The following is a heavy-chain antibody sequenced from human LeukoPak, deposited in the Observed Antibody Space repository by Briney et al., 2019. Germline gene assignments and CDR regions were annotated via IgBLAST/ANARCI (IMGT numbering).Heavy chain of an antibody. J-gene: IGHJ4*02. V-gene: IGHV3-23*01. Sequence: PGGSLRPSCAASGFTLSSSAMSWVRQAPGKGLEWVSAISGSSGSTYYADSVKGRFTISRDNSKNTLYLQMNSLRAEDTAVYYCAKDLDCSSTNCYPDYWGQGTLVTVSS. CDR2: ISGSSGST. CDR3: AKDLDCSSTNCYPDY. D-gene: IGHD2-2*01. CDR1: GFTLSSSA.